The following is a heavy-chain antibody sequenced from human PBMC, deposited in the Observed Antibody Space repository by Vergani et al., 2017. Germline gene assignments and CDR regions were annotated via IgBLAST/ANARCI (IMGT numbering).Heavy chain of an antibody. CDR3: ARNQVDTAMANLFDY. CDR1: GGSFSGYY. D-gene: IGHD5-18*01. Sequence: QVQLQQWGAGLLKPSETLSLTCAVSGGSFSGYYWSWIRQPPGKGLEWIGEINHSGSTNYNPSLKSRVTISVDTSKNQFSLKLSSVTAADTAVYYWARNQVDTAMANLFDYWGQGTLVTVSS. J-gene: IGHJ4*02. CDR2: INHSGST. V-gene: IGHV4-34*01.